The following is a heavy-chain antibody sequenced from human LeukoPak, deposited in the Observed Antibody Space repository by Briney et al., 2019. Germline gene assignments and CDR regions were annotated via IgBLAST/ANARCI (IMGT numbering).Heavy chain of an antibody. Sequence: GGSLRLSCAASGFTFSSYAMSWVRQAPGKGLVWVSRISPDGSSTGYAESVKGRFTISRDNAKNTVFLQMTTLRGDDTAVYYCGASGSQFDYWGQGILVTVSS. CDR1: GFTFSSYA. D-gene: IGHD1-26*01. J-gene: IGHJ4*02. V-gene: IGHV3-74*01. CDR2: ISPDGSST. CDR3: GASGSQFDY.